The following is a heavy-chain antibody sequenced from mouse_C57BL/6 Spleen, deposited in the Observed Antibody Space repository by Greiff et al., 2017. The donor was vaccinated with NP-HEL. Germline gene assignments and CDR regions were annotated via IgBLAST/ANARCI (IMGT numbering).Heavy chain of an antibody. CDR3: AREDSGGY. J-gene: IGHJ2*01. Sequence: VQLQQSGAELARPGASVKLSCKASGYTFTSYGISWVKQRTGQGLEWIGEIYPRSGNTYYNEKFKGKATLTADKSSSTAYMELRSPTSEDSAVYFCAREDSGGYWGQGTTLTVSS. V-gene: IGHV1-81*01. CDR1: GYTFTSYG. CDR2: IYPRSGNT.